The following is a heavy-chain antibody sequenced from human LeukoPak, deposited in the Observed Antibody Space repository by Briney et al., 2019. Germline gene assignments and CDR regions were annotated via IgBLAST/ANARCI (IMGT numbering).Heavy chain of an antibody. D-gene: IGHD4/OR15-4a*01. CDR2: ISPFGGGT. Sequence: ASVKVSCKASGYTFTSYYMHWVRQAPGQGLEWMGIISPFGGGTSYAQKFQGRVTMTRDTSTSTVYMELSSLRSEDTAVCYCARDLGAQTMVFFDPWGQGTLVTVSS. J-gene: IGHJ5*02. CDR3: ARDLGAQTMVFFDP. V-gene: IGHV1-46*01. CDR1: GYTFTSYY.